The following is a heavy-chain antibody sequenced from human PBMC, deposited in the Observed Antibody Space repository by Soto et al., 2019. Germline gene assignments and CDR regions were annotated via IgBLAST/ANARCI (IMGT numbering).Heavy chain of an antibody. CDR3: ARAAYSSGWYHYGMDV. J-gene: IGHJ6*02. D-gene: IGHD6-19*01. CDR2: ISSSSSYT. CDR1: GFTFSDYY. V-gene: IGHV3-11*05. Sequence: QVQLVESGGGLVKPGGSLRLSCAASGFTFSDYYMSWIRQAPGKGLEWVSYISSSSSYTNYADSVKGRFTISGDNAKNSLYLHMNSLRAEDTAVYYCARAAYSSGWYHYGMDVWGQGTTVTVSS.